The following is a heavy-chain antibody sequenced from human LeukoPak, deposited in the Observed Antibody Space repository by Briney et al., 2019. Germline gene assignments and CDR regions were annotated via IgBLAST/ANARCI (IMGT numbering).Heavy chain of an antibody. CDR2: IYSGGST. V-gene: IGHV3-66*04. CDR1: GFTFSSYS. Sequence: GGSLRLSCAASGFTFSSYSMNWVRQAPGKGLEWVSVIYSGGSTYYADSVKGRFTISRDNSKNTLYLQMNSLRAEDTAVYYCARQAGYSSSWCDYWGQGTLVTVSS. CDR3: ARQAGYSSSWCDY. D-gene: IGHD6-13*01. J-gene: IGHJ4*02.